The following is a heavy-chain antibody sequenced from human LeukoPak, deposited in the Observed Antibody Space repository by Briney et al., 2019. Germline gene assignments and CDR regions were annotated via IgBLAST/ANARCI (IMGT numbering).Heavy chain of an antibody. CDR1: GSTFSSYA. CDR3: TTDALWFGRKNYYYMDV. CDR2: ISYDGSNK. J-gene: IGHJ6*03. V-gene: IGHV3-30*04. D-gene: IGHD3-10*01. Sequence: PGGSLRLSCAASGSTFSSYAMHWVRQAPGKGLEWVAVISYDGSNKYYADSVKGRFTISRDNSKNTLYLQMNSLKTEDTAVYYCTTDALWFGRKNYYYMDVWGKGTTVTISS.